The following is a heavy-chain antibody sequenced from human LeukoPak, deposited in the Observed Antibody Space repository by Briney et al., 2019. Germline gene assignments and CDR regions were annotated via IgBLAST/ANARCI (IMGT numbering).Heavy chain of an antibody. CDR1: GYTLTELS. V-gene: IGHV1-24*01. D-gene: IGHD3-22*01. CDR2: FDPEDGET. CDR3: ATDLVQVDYYDSSGYCRW. J-gene: IGHJ4*02. Sequence: GALVKVSCKVSGYTLTELSMHWVRQAPGKGLEWMGGFDPEDGETIYAQKFQGRVTMTEDTSTDTAYMELSSLRSEDTAVYYCATDLVQVDYYDSSGYCRWWGQGTLVTVSS.